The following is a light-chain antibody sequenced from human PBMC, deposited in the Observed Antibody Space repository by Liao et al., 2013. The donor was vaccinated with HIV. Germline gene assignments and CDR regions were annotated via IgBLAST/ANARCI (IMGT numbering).Light chain of an antibody. CDR1: KLGDKY. CDR2: QDT. J-gene: IGLJ1*01. CDR3: QAWDSSTAYV. Sequence: SYDLTQSSSVSVSPGQTASITCSGDKLGDKYVCWYQKKAGQSPLLVIYQDTKRPSGVPGRFSGSNSENTATLTISGTQAMDEADYYCQAWDSSTAYVFGPGTKLAVL. V-gene: IGLV3-1*01.